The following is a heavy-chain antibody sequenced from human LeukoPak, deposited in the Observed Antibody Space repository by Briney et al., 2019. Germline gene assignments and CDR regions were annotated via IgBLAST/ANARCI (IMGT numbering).Heavy chain of an antibody. J-gene: IGHJ3*02. D-gene: IGHD1-26*01. Sequence: PSETLXXTCTVSGGSISSYYWIWIRQPPGKGLEWIGYIYYSGSTNYNPSLKSRVTISVDTSKNQFSLKLSSVTAADTAVYYCARDGTRAFDIWGQGTMVTVSS. CDR1: GGSISSYY. CDR2: IYYSGST. CDR3: ARDGTRAFDI. V-gene: IGHV4-59*01.